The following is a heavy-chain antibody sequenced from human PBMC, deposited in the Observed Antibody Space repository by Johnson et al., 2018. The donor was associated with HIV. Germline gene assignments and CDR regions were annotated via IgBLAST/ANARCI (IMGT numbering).Heavy chain of an antibody. CDR2: ISYDGSNK. CDR1: GFTFSSYA. J-gene: IGHJ3*02. D-gene: IGHD2-15*01. CDR3: AREMVAAKDAFVI. V-gene: IGHV3-30-3*01. Sequence: QVQLVESGGGVVQPGRSLRLSCAASGFTFSSYAMHWVRQAPGKGLEWVAVISYDGSNKYYPDSVKGRFTISRDNFKNTLYLQMDSLRAEDTAVYFCAREMVAAKDAFVIWGQGTMVTVSS.